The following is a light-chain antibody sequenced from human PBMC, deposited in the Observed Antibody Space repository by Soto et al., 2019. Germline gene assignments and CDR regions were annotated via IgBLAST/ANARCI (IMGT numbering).Light chain of an antibody. V-gene: IGKV3-15*01. CDR1: QSVSSN. CDR3: QQYNNWPPWT. Sequence: EIVMTQSPATLSVSPGERATLSCRASQSVSSNSAWYQQKPGQAPRLLIYGASTRATGIPARFSGSGSGTEFTLTISSLQSEDFAVYYCQQYNNWPPWTFSQGTKVEIK. J-gene: IGKJ1*01. CDR2: GAS.